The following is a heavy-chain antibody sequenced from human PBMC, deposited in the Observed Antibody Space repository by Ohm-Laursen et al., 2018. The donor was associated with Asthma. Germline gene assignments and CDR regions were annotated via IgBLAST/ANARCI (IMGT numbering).Heavy chain of an antibody. CDR2: ITWNSANI. CDR1: GFTFDAYA. Sequence: SLRLSCAASGFTFDAYALHWVRQAPGRGLEWVSGITWNSANIGYADSVRGRFTISRDNTKNSLYLQMNSLRAEDTALYFCAKVGTAARPDRYCGGDCYAFFDYWGQGTVVTVSS. J-gene: IGHJ4*02. V-gene: IGHV3-9*01. CDR3: AKVGTAARPDRYCGGDCYAFFDY. D-gene: IGHD2-21*01.